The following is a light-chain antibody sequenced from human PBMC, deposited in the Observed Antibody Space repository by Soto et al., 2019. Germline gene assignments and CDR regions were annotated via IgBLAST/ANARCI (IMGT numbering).Light chain of an antibody. CDR2: RAS. V-gene: IGKV3-20*01. J-gene: IGKJ4*01. CDR1: QSVARD. CDR3: QQYNAWPLT. Sequence: EIVLTQSPGTLSLSPGETATLSCRASQSVARDLTWYQHKPGQAPRLLISRASTGATGIPDRFSGSGSGTDFTLTINRLEPEDSAVYYCQQYNAWPLTFGGGTKVEIK.